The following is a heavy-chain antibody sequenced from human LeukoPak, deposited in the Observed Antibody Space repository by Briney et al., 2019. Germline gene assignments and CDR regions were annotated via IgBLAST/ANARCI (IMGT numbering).Heavy chain of an antibody. CDR3: ARGAYDSSGNDAFDI. CDR1: GGSISSVNYY. Sequence: PSETLSLTCTVSGGSISSVNYYWGWIRQPPGKGLEWIGSIYYSGTTYYNPSLNSRVTISVDASKNQFSLKLTSVTAADTAIYYCARGAYDSSGNDAFDIWGQGTMVTVSS. CDR2: IYYSGTT. J-gene: IGHJ3*02. V-gene: IGHV4-39*07. D-gene: IGHD3-22*01.